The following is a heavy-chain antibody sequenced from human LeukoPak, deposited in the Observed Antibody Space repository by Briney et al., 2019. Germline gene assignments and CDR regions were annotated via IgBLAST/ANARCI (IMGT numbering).Heavy chain of an antibody. J-gene: IGHJ5*02. CDR2: INWNGGST. V-gene: IGHV3-20*04. CDR1: GFTFDDYG. Sequence: PGGSLRLSCAASGFTFDDYGMSWVRQAPGKGLEWVSGINWNGGSTGYADSVKGRFTISRDNAKNSLYLQMNSLRAEDTALYYCARSGCSGGSCYFFSWFDPWGQGTLVTVSS. D-gene: IGHD2-15*01. CDR3: ARSGCSGGSCYFFSWFDP.